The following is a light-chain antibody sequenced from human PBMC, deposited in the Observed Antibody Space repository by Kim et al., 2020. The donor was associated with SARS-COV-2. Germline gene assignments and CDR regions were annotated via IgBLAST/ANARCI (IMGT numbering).Light chain of an antibody. J-gene: IGLJ2*01. CDR1: SNDIGAYNY. CDR3: SSYAGSKVV. CDR2: EVS. Sequence: QSALTQPPSASGSPGQSVSISCTGTSNDIGAYNYVSWYQQYPGKAPKLMIAEVSKRPSGVPDRFSGSKSGNTASLTFSGLQAEDEADYYCSSYAGSKVVFGGGTQLTVL. V-gene: IGLV2-8*01.